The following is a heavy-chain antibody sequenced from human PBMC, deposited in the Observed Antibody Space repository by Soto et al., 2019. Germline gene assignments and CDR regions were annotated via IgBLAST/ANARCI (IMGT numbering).Heavy chain of an antibody. CDR3: ARAPTGYSSGIDAFDI. CDR1: GYTFTSYD. D-gene: IGHD6-19*01. Sequence: ASVKVSCKASGYTFTSYDINWVRQATGQGLEWMGWMNPNSGNTGYAQKFQGRVTMTRNTSISTAYMELSSLRSEDTAEYYCARAPTGYSSGIDAFDIWGQGTMVTVSS. CDR2: MNPNSGNT. V-gene: IGHV1-8*01. J-gene: IGHJ3*02.